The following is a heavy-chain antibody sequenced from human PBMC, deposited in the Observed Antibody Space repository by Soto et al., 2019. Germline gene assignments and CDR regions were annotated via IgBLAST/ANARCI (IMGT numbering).Heavy chain of an antibody. J-gene: IGHJ4*02. D-gene: IGHD3-10*01. CDR2: ISGGGTTM. CDR3: AGDPYYYGAAC. Sequence: QVQLVESGGGLVEPGGSLRLSCAASGFSFSDHYMTWIRQAPGKGLEWDSKISGGGTTMYYADSVKGRFTVSRDNAKNSLYLQMNSLRAEDTAVYYCAGDPYYYGAACWGQGTLVIVS. V-gene: IGHV3-11*01. CDR1: GFSFSDHY.